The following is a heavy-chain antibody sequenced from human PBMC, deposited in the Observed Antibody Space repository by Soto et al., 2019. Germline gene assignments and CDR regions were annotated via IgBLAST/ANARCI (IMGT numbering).Heavy chain of an antibody. Sequence: GASVKVSFKASGCTFSSYAISWVRQAPGQGLEWMGGIIPIFGTANYAQKFQGRVTITADESTSTAYMELSSLKTEDTAVYYCATEASCSSINCPRAFDIWGQGTVVTVSS. D-gene: IGHD2-2*01. V-gene: IGHV1-69*13. CDR2: IIPIFGTA. CDR3: ATEASCSSINCPRAFDI. CDR1: GCTFSSYA. J-gene: IGHJ3*02.